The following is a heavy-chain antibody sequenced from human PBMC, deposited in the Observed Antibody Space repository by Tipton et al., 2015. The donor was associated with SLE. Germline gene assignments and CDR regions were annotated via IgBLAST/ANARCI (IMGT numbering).Heavy chain of an antibody. CDR3: ARDGLKRAFDI. Sequence: SLRLSYAASGFTFSSYDMHWVRQATGKGLEWVSAIGTAGDTYYPGSVKGRFTISRENAKNSLYLQMNSLRAGDTAVYYCARDGLKRAFDIWGQGTMVTVSS. V-gene: IGHV3-13*01. CDR1: GFTFSSYD. CDR2: IGTAGDT. D-gene: IGHD6-19*01. J-gene: IGHJ3*02.